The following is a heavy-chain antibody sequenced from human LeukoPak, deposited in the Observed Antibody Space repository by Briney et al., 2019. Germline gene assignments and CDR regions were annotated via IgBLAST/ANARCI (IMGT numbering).Heavy chain of an antibody. CDR2: IKEDESEK. CDR3: ARVASGSSYRPFDC. D-gene: IGHD3-10*01. CDR1: GFTFSSYA. Sequence: TGGSLRLSCAASGFTFSSYAMSWVRQAPGKGLEWVANIKEDESEKNYVDSVKGRFTISRDSAKNALYLQMNSLRAEDTAVYYCARVASGSSYRPFDCWGQGTLVTVSS. J-gene: IGHJ4*02. V-gene: IGHV3-7*01.